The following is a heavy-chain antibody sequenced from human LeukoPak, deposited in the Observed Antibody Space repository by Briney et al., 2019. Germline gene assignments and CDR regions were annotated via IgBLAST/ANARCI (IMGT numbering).Heavy chain of an antibody. Sequence: KASETLSLTCAVSGGSMKDYYWSWIRQPPGKGLQWIAYINDSGHSGYNPSLESRVTISVDTSKNHFSLRLRSVTAADTAVYYCARGDGEGYYGAYSRYFYYYMDVWGKGTTVTVSS. D-gene: IGHD4-17*01. V-gene: IGHV4-59*12. CDR1: GGSMKDYY. CDR3: ARGDGEGYYGAYSRYFYYYMDV. J-gene: IGHJ6*03. CDR2: INDSGHS.